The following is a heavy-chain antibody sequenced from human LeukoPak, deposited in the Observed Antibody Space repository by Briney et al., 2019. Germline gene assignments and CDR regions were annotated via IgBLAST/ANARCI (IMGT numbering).Heavy chain of an antibody. Sequence: TLSLTCAVSGGSISSISWCNWVRQPPGKGLEWIGEVSQSGDTNYSPSLRSRVTISVDKSKNQFSLNLTSVTAADTAVYYCARGRLVVAPIDLWGRGTLVTVSS. CDR1: GGSISSISW. J-gene: IGHJ2*01. V-gene: IGHV4-4*02. D-gene: IGHD5-12*01. CDR2: VSQSGDT. CDR3: ARGRLVVAPIDL.